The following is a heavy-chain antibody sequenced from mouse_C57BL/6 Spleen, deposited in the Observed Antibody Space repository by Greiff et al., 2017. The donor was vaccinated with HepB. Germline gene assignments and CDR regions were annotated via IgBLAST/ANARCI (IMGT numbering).Heavy chain of an antibody. CDR1: GYTFTSYW. CDR2: IHPNSGST. CDR3: ACYGNPTGGYAMDY. J-gene: IGHJ4*01. D-gene: IGHD2-1*01. Sequence: QVQLKQPGAELVKPGASVKLSCKASGYTFTSYWMHWVKQRPGQGLEWIGMIHPNSGSTNYNEKFKSKATLTVDKSSSTAYMQLSSLTSEDSAVYYCACYGNPTGGYAMDYWGQGTSVTVSS. V-gene: IGHV1-64*01.